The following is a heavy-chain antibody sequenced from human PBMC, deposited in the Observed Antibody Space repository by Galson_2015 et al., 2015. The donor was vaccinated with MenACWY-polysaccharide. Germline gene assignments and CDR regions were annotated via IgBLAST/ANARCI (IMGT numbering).Heavy chain of an antibody. V-gene: IGHV4-4*02. D-gene: IGHD3-10*01. J-gene: IGHJ6*02. Sequence: PGKGLEWIGEIYHDGRTAYIPSLKSRITVSLDKARNQVSLRLISVTAADTAVYYCAKGPIRASGGGLDVWGQGTTVTVS. CDR3: AKGPIRASGGGLDV. CDR2: IYHDGRT.